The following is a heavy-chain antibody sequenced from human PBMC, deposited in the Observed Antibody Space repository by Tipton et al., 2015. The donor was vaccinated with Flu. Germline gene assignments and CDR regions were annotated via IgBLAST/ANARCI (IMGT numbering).Heavy chain of an antibody. CDR3: ARGPPMRVGAPIYFQH. CDR2: ISYDGSNK. Sequence: AASGFTFSSYAMHWVRQAPGKGLEGEAVISYDGSNKYYADSVKGRFTISRDNSKNTLYLQMNSLRAEDTAVYYCARGPPMRVGAPIYFQHWGQGSLVTVSS. V-gene: IGHV3-30-3*01. J-gene: IGHJ1*01. D-gene: IGHD1-26*01. CDR1: GFTFSSYA.